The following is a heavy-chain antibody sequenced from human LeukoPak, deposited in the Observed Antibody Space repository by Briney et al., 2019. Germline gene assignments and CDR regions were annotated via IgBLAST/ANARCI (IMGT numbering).Heavy chain of an antibody. Sequence: SETLSLTCTVSGGSISGSDYYWSWIRQHPGKGLEWIGYIYYSGSTHYNPSLKSRVTISVDTSKNQFSLKLSSVTAADTAVYYCARLFYSGYGQFDPWGQGTLVTVSS. D-gene: IGHD5-12*01. CDR2: IYYSGST. CDR1: GGSISGSDYY. V-gene: IGHV4-30-4*08. J-gene: IGHJ5*02. CDR3: ARLFYSGYGQFDP.